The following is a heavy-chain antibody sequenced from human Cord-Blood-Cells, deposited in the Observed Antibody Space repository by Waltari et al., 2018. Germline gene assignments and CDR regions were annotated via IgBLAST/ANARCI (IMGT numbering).Heavy chain of an antibody. Sequence: QVQLVESGGGVVQPGRSLRLSCAASGFTFSSHAMHLVRQAPGKGLEWVAVISYDGSNKYYADSVKGRFTISRDNSKTTLYLQMNSLRAEDTAVYYCATPSSSWYYFDYWGQGTLVTVSS. D-gene: IGHD6-13*01. V-gene: IGHV3-30*04. CDR2: ISYDGSNK. CDR3: ATPSSSWYYFDY. J-gene: IGHJ4*02. CDR1: GFTFSSHA.